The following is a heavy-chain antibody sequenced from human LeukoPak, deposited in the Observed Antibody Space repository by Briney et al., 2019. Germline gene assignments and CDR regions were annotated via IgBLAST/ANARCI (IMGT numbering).Heavy chain of an antibody. CDR2: INPSGGST. CDR3: ARVGGLYDSSGYYPY. V-gene: IGHV1-46*01. Sequence: ASVKVSCKASGYTFTSYYMHWGRQAPGQGLEWMGIINPSGGSTSYAQKFQGRVTMTRDTSTSTVYMELSSLRSEDTAVYYCARVGGLYDSSGYYPYWGQGTLVTVSS. D-gene: IGHD3-22*01. J-gene: IGHJ4*02. CDR1: GYTFTSYY.